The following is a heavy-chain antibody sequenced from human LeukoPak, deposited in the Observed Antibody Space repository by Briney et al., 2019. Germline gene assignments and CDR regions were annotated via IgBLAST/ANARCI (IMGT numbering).Heavy chain of an antibody. CDR2: IYPGDSDT. CDR3: ARATNLRRFDY. D-gene: IGHD5-24*01. V-gene: IGHV5-51*01. CDR1: GYTFRSYW. Sequence: GESLKISCKGSGYTFRSYWIGWVRQMPGKGLESVGFIYPGDSDTRYSPSFEGQVTISADKSISTAYLQWNSLKASDTAMYYCARATNLRRFDYWGQGTLVTVSS. J-gene: IGHJ4*02.